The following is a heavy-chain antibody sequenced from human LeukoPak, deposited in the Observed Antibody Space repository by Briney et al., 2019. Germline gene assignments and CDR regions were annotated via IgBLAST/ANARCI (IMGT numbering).Heavy chain of an antibody. V-gene: IGHV1-18*01. CDR3: ARAPIAVADQP. CDR1: GYTFSSYG. CDR2: ISAYNGNT. D-gene: IGHD6-19*01. Sequence: ASVKVSCQVSGYTFSSYGISWVRQAPGQGLEWMGWISAYNGNTNYAQKLQGRVTMTTDTSTSTAYMELRSLRSDDAAVYYCARAPIAVADQPWGQGTLVTVSS. J-gene: IGHJ5*02.